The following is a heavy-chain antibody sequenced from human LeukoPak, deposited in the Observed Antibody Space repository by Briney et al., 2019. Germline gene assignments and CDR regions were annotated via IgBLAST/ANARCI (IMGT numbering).Heavy chain of an antibody. D-gene: IGHD1-14*01. J-gene: IGHJ4*02. CDR1: GYTFTDYY. CDR3: ARRYLYYFDY. CDR2: INPNSGGT. V-gene: IGHV1-2*02. Sequence: ASVKVSCKASGYTFTDYYMHWVRQAPGQGLEWMGWINPNSGGTNYAQNFQGRVTMTRDTSISTAYMELSRLRSDDTAVYYCARRYLYYFDYWGQGTLVTVSS.